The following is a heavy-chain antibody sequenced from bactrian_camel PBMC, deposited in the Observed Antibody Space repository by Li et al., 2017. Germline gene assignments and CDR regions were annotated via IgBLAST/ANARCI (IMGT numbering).Heavy chain of an antibody. V-gene: IGHV3-2*01. CDR3: VRGWDDDTWSFNY. J-gene: IGHJ4*01. CDR1: GVIFDKTY. CDR2: VDREGDSS. Sequence: QLVESGGGLVQPGGSLRLSCVAPGVIFDKTYFSWVRLLPGKGLEWVGNVDREGDSSSYHDSVKGRFTISRDNAKNTVYLQMNSLKPEDTAVYYCVRGWDDDTWSFNYWGQGTQVTVS. D-gene: IGHD6*01.